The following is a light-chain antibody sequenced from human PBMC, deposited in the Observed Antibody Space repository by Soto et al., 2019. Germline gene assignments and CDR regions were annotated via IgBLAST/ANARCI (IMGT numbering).Light chain of an antibody. Sequence: QSALTQPASVSGSPGQSITISCTGTSSDVGSYNLVSWYQQHPGKVPKFMIYEGSKRPSGVSNRFSGSKSGNTASLTISGLQAEDEADYYCCSYAAGSTLVFGGGTKVTVL. CDR1: SSDVGSYNL. J-gene: IGLJ2*01. CDR2: EGS. V-gene: IGLV2-23*01. CDR3: CSYAAGSTLV.